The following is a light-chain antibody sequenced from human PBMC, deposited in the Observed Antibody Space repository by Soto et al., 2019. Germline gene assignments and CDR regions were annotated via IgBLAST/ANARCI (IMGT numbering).Light chain of an antibody. CDR2: EVS. CDR3: SSYSSGTSVV. V-gene: IGLV2-14*01. Sequence: QSALTQPASVSGSPGQSITISCTGTSHDIGEFNYVSWYQHHHGRAPKLLICEVSNRPSGVSNRFSGSKSGNTASLNISGLQAEDEGFYYCSSYSSGTSVVFGGGNQLTVL. J-gene: IGLJ7*01. CDR1: SHDIGEFNY.